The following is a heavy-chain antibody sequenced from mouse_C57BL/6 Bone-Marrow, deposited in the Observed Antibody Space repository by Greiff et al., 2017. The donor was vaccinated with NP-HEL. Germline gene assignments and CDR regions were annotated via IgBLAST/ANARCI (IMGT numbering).Heavy chain of an antibody. CDR1: GYTFTSYW. J-gene: IGHJ2*01. CDR2: IDPSDSST. V-gene: IGHV1-59*01. Sequence: QVQLQQPGAELVRPGTSVKLSCKASGYTFTSYWMHWVKQRPGQGLEWIGVIDPSDSSTNYNQKFKGKATLTVDTSSSTAYMQLSSLTSEDSAVYYCARLYYFDYWGKGTTLTVSS. CDR3: ARLYYFDY.